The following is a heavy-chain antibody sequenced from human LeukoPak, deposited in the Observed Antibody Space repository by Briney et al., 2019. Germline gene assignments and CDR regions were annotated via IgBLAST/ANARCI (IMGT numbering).Heavy chain of an antibody. J-gene: IGHJ5*02. D-gene: IGHD2-15*01. Sequence: GGSLRLSCATSGFTFEYHWMTWVRQAPGKGLEWVANIDEGGNKEYYVDTVKGRFTISRDNAKNLVFLQMNSLRAEDTAVYYCARGWFLARYSWGQGALVTVSS. CDR2: IDEGGNKE. CDR3: ARGWFLARYS. CDR1: GFTFEYHW. V-gene: IGHV3-7*01.